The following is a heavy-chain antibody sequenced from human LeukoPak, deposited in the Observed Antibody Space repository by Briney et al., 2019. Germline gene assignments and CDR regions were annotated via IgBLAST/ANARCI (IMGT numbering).Heavy chain of an antibody. Sequence: SETLSLTCTVSGGSISSGDYYWSWIRQPPGKGLEWIGYIYYSGSTYYNPSLKSRVTISVDTSKNQFSLKLSSVTAAHTAVYYCARKISIEAAAAGTAEYFQHWGQGTLVTVSS. CDR2: IYYSGST. CDR3: ARKISIEAAAAGTAEYFQH. CDR1: GGSISSGDYY. D-gene: IGHD6-13*01. J-gene: IGHJ1*01. V-gene: IGHV4-30-4*08.